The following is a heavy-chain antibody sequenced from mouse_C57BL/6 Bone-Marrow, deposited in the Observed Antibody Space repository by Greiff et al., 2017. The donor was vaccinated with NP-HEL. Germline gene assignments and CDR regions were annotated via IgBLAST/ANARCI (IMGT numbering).Heavy chain of an antibody. CDR1: GYTFTDYY. D-gene: IGHD3-3*01. CDR2: INPNNGVT. CDR3: AVRDEDY. V-gene: IGHV1-26*01. Sequence: LVKPGASVKISCNASGYTFTDYYMNWVKQSHGKSLEWIGDINPNNGVTSYNRKFKGKATLTVDKSSITAYMALRSLTSEYSAVYYCAVRDEDYWGQGTSVTVSS. J-gene: IGHJ4*01.